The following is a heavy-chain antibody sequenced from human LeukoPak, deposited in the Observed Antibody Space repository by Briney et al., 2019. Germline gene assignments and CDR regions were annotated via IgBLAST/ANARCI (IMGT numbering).Heavy chain of an antibody. J-gene: IGHJ5*02. D-gene: IGHD6-13*01. V-gene: IGHV4-34*01. Sequence: PSETLSLTCAVYGGSFSGYNWSWIRQPPGKGRGWMGEINHSGSTNYNPSLKSRVTISIDTPKNQFSLKLSSVTAADTAGYYCARGLRSSSWYWFDPWGQGTLVTVSS. CDR3: ARGLRSSSWYWFDP. CDR2: INHSGST. CDR1: GGSFSGYN.